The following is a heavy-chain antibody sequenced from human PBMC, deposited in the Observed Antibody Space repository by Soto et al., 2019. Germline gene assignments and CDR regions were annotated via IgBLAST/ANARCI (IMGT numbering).Heavy chain of an antibody. Sequence: GGSLRLSCAASAFTFGDYYMNWIRQAPGKGLECLSYITDSGDTTYYADSVKGRFTISRDNAKNSLYLQMNSLRADDTAVYYCARAPSPYYDFWSGWADSWGQGTLVTVSS. CDR1: AFTFGDYY. V-gene: IGHV3-11*01. CDR2: ITDSGDTT. D-gene: IGHD3-3*01. CDR3: ARAPSPYYDFWSGWADS. J-gene: IGHJ4*02.